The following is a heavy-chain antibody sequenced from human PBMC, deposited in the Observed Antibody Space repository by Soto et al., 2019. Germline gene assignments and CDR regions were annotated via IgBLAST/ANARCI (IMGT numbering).Heavy chain of an antibody. Sequence: QVQLVQSGSEVKKPGSSVRISCKASGGNFSTYTITWVRQAPGQGLEWMGGIIPLLGTPNYAQKFRGRVRIIANESTRTAYMELSSLRSEDTAVYYCAREMEGNDYDSSGPLDYWGQGTQVTVSS. CDR3: AREMEGNDYDSSGPLDY. CDR1: GGNFSTYT. J-gene: IGHJ4*02. V-gene: IGHV1-69*16. CDR2: IIPLLGTP. D-gene: IGHD3-22*01.